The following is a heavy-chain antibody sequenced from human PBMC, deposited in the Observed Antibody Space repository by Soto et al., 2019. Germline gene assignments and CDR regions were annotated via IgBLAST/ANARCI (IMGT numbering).Heavy chain of an antibody. J-gene: IGHJ5*02. D-gene: IGHD3-10*01. CDR2: METKSGSS. CDR1: GFTFTNHE. Sequence: QVQLVQSGAEVKKPGASVKVSCKASGFTFTNHEINWVRQAAGQGPEWMGYMETKSGSSGSAQKFRGSLTMTMDTSISPAYMELRSLTSDDTGVFYCARGVEFTTVRGLTDLWGQGTLVTVSS. V-gene: IGHV1-8*01. CDR3: ARGVEFTTVRGLTDL.